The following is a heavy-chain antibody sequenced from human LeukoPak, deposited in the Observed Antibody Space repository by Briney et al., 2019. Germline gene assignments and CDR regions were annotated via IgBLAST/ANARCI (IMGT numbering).Heavy chain of an antibody. CDR2: VTYDGNNK. V-gene: IGHV3-30*04. D-gene: IGHD3-22*01. J-gene: IGHJ3*02. CDR3: AREGPILTLVVTFDTFDI. Sequence: GKSLRLSCVASGFTFNNYDMHWVRQAPGKGLEWVAVVTYDGNNKYFADSVKGRFTVSRDNSKNTPFLQMNSLRAEDTAVYHCAREGPILTLVVTFDTFDIWGQGAMVTVSS. CDR1: GFTFNNYD.